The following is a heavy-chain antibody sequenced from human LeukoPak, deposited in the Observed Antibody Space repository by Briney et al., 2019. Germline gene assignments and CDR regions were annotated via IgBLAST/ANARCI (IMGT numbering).Heavy chain of an antibody. D-gene: IGHD6-19*01. CDR3: ARAAVADYFDY. J-gene: IGHJ4*02. CDR2: ISSNGGST. CDR1: GFTFSSYA. Sequence: GGSLRLSCSASGFTFSSYAMHWVRQAPGKGLEYVSAISSNGGSTYYADSVKGRFTISRDNSKNTLYLQMSSLRAEDTAVYYCARAAVADYFDYWGQGTLVTVSS. V-gene: IGHV3-64D*09.